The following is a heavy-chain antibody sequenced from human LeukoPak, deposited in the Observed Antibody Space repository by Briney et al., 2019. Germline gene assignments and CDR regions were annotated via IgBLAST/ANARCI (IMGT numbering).Heavy chain of an antibody. CDR3: AKDYDYGDYATDY. CDR2: ISGSGSST. D-gene: IGHD4-17*01. J-gene: IGHJ4*02. V-gene: IGHV3-23*01. CDR1: GFTFSSYA. Sequence: GGSLRLSCAASGFTFSSYAMNWVRQAPGKGLEWVSAISGSGSSTYYADSVKGRFTISRDNSKNTVYLQMNSLRVEDTAVYYCAKDYDYGDYATDYWGQGTLVTVSS.